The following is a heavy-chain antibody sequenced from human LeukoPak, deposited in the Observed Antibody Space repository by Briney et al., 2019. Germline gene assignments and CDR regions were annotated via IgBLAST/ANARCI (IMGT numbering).Heavy chain of an antibody. J-gene: IGHJ4*02. Sequence: GRSLRLSCAASGFSFSTYGMHWVRQAPGKGLEWVAVISYDGSNKYYADSVKDRFTISRDNSKNTLYLQMNSLRAEDTAVYYCAKGLGTANYFDYWGQGTLVTVSS. CDR2: ISYDGSNK. D-gene: IGHD5-18*01. CDR1: GFSFSTYG. CDR3: AKGLGTANYFDY. V-gene: IGHV3-30*18.